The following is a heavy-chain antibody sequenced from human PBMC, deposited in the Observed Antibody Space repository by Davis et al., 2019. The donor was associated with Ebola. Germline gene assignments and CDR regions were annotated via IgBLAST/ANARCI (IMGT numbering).Heavy chain of an antibody. J-gene: IGHJ5*02. V-gene: IGHV1-69*13. CDR3: ARDYGMGSGSSHSWFDP. CDR1: GGTFSSYA. CDR2: IIPIFGTA. D-gene: IGHD1-26*01. Sequence: AASVKVSCKASGGTFSSYAISWVRQAPGQGLEWMGGIIPIFGTANYAQKFQGRVTITADESTSTAYMELSSLRSEDTAVYYCARDYGMGSGSSHSWFDPWGQGTLVTVSS.